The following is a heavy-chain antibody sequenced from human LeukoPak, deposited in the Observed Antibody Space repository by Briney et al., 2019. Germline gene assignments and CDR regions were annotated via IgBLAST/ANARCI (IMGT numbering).Heavy chain of an antibody. Sequence: GGSLRLSCVASGFPFSSYWMTWVRQAPGKGLEWVADIKQDGSKKSYVDSVKGRFTISRDNAKNSLYLQMNSLRAEDTAIYYCTRVGYIDEGIDYWGQGTLVTVSS. CDR3: TRVGYIDEGIDY. CDR1: GFPFSSYW. CDR2: IKQDGSKK. V-gene: IGHV3-7*04. D-gene: IGHD5-24*01. J-gene: IGHJ4*02.